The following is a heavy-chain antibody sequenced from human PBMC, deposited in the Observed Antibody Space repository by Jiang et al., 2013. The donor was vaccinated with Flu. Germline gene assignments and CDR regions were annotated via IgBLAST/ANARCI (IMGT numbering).Heavy chain of an antibody. J-gene: IGHJ4*02. CDR3: SRADDYIPFDY. D-gene: IGHD5-24*01. CDR2: LYYAGTT. CDR1: GVSVTSSAYS. Sequence: GSGLVKPSETLSLTCTISGVSVTSSAYSWGWIRQPPGKGLEWIANLYYAGTTYYNPSLKSRVTISVDTPKTQFSLNLTSVTAADTAVYYCSRADDYIPFDYWGQGTLVTVSS. V-gene: IGHV4-39*01.